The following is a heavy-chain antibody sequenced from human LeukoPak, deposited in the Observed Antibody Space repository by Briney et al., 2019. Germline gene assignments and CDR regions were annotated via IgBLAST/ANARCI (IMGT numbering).Heavy chain of an antibody. J-gene: IGHJ4*02. V-gene: IGHV3-33*01. CDR3: ARDAARYYYDSSGYYSPYYFDY. CDR1: GFTFSSYG. CDR2: IWYDGSNK. D-gene: IGHD3-22*01. Sequence: PGGSLRLSCAASGFTFSSYGMHWVRQAPGKGLEWVAVIWYDGSNKYYADSVKGRFTISRDNSKNTLYLQMNSLRAEDTAVYYCARDAARYYYDSSGYYSPYYFDYWGQGTLVTVSS.